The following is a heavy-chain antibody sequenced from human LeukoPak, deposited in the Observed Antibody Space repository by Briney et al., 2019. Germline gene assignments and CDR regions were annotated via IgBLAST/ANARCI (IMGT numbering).Heavy chain of an antibody. CDR2: ISWNSGSI. CDR3: TKGESYSNSWYYFDY. Sequence: GGSLRLSCAASGFTFDDYAMHWVRQAPGKGLEWVSGISWNSGSIGYADSVKGRFTISRDNAKNSLYLQMNSLRAEDTALYYCTKGESYSNSWYYFDYWGQGTLVTVSS. J-gene: IGHJ4*02. V-gene: IGHV3-9*01. CDR1: GFTFDDYA. D-gene: IGHD6-13*01.